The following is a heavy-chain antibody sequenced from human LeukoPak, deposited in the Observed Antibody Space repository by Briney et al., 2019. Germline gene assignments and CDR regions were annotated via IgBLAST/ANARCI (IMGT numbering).Heavy chain of an antibody. Sequence: GGSLRLSCAASGFTFSSYAMSWVRQAPGKGLEWVSSISGSGGSTYYADSVKGRFTISRDNSKNTLYLQMNSLPDGHAAVYYCARDSEIVVLVAAIDYWGQGTLVTVSS. CDR3: ARDSEIVVLVAAIDY. D-gene: IGHD2-15*01. V-gene: IGHV3-23*01. J-gene: IGHJ4*02. CDR1: GFTFSSYA. CDR2: ISGSGGST.